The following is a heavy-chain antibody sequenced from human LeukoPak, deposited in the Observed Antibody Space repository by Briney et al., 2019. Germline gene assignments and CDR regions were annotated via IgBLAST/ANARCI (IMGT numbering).Heavy chain of an antibody. CDR3: ATGLIVGAINFDY. D-gene: IGHD1-26*01. V-gene: IGHV1-24*01. J-gene: IGHJ4*02. CDR2: FDPEDGET. CDR1: GYTLTELS. Sequence: GAAVNVSCKVSGYTLTELSMHWVRQAPGKGLEWMGGFDPEDGETIYAQKFQGRVTMTEDTSTDTAYMELSSLRSEDTAVYYCATGLIVGAINFDYWGEGTLVTVSS.